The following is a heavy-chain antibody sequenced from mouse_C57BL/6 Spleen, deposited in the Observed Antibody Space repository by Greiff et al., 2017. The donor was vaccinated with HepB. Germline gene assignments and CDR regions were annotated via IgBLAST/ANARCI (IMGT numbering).Heavy chain of an antibody. D-gene: IGHD3-2*02. CDR1: GYTFTDYE. V-gene: IGHV1-15*01. J-gene: IGHJ2*01. Sequence: QVQLKQSGAELVRPGASVTLSCKASGYTFTDYEMHWVKQTPVHGLEWIGAIDPETGGTAYNQKFKGKAILTADKSSSTAYMELRSLTSEDSAVYYCTRSGQLRLPLFAYWGQGTTLTVSS. CDR3: TRSGQLRLPLFAY. CDR2: IDPETGGT.